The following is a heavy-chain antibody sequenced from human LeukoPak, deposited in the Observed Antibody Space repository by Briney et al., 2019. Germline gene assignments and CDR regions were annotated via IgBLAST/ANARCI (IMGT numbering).Heavy chain of an antibody. Sequence: PGGSLRLSCAASGFTFTNYAMSWVRQAPGKGLEWVSAITGSGANTYYADSVKGRFTISRDNSKNTLYLQMNSLRAEDTAVYYCAQWGDFDVLTGYYLPDFWGQGTLVTVSS. CDR3: AQWGDFDVLTGYYLPDF. CDR2: ITGSGANT. CDR1: GFTFTNYA. V-gene: IGHV3-23*01. J-gene: IGHJ4*02. D-gene: IGHD3-9*01.